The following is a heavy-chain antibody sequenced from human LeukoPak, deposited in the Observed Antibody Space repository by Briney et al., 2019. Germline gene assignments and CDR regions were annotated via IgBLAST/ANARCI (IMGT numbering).Heavy chain of an antibody. CDR3: ASQYGARSGCHSR. Sequence: GGSLRLSCAASGFTFSNYWMSWVRQAPGKGLEWVANIKQDGSEKYYVDSVKGRFAISRDNAKNSLYLQMNSLRAEDTAVYYCASQYGARSGCHSRWGQGTLVTVSS. J-gene: IGHJ4*02. V-gene: IGHV3-7*01. CDR2: IKQDGSEK. D-gene: IGHD6-19*01. CDR1: GFTFSNYW.